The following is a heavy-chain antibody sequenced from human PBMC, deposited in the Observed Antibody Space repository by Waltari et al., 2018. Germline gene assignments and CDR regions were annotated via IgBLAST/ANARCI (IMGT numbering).Heavy chain of an antibody. V-gene: IGHV4-39*02. Sequence: QLQLXQSGPGLVKPSETLSLTXTVYGDSINXDIHYWXWIRQPPGKGLEWIGSVAYSGTTTYNPSLXSRFTISAXTSRXYFXLTLXXLXAADTGVXXXAKHXITSTNCSKSXHSWFGPXGQGTRVTVXS. CDR1: GDSINXDIHY. CDR3: AKHXITSTNCSKSXHSWFGP. J-gene: IGHJ5*02. D-gene: IGHD1-1*01. CDR2: VAYSGTT.